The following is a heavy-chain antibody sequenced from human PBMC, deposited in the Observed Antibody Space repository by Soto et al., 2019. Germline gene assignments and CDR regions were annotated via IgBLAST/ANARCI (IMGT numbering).Heavy chain of an antibody. D-gene: IGHD2-2*02. CDR2: ISHDANKK. Sequence: PGGSLRLSCAASRFTFSNFAMHWVRQAPGKGLEWVAVISHDANKKYYADSVKGRVTISRDNSKATLYLQLNSLRVEDTAVYYCAKSMQLGGCGDTSCYSSPDSWGQGTLVTVS. CDR3: AKSMQLGGCGDTSCYSSPDS. CDR1: RFTFSNFA. J-gene: IGHJ4*02. V-gene: IGHV3-30-3*02.